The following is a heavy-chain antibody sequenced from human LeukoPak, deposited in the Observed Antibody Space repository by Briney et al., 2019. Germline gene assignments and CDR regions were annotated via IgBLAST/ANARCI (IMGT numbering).Heavy chain of an antibody. CDR3: ARNFGPSGFDP. V-gene: IGHV4-61*02. Sequence: PSETLSLTCTVSGGSISSGSYYWSWIRQPAGKGLEWIGRIYTSGSTNYNPSLKSRVTISVDTSKNQFSLKRSSVTAADTAVYYCARNFGPSGFDPWGQGTLVTVSS. J-gene: IGHJ5*02. CDR1: GGSISSGSYY. D-gene: IGHD3-10*01. CDR2: IYTSGST.